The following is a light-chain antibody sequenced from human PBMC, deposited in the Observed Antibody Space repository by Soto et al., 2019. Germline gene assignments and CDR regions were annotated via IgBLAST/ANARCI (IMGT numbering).Light chain of an antibody. CDR1: QSVRNNF. J-gene: IGKJ2*01. CDR3: QQHSDPPPSYT. V-gene: IGKV3-20*01. CDR2: LAS. Sequence: EIVLTQSPGTLSLSPGDTATLSCRATQSVRNNFLSWYQQKPGQAPRLLLYLASTRASGNPDRFSGSGSGTDFTLTISRLEPEDVAVYYCQQHSDPPPSYTFGQGTKLEIK.